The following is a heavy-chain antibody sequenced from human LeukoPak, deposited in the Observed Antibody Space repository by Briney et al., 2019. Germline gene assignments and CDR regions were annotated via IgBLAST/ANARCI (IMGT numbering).Heavy chain of an antibody. J-gene: IGHJ5*02. D-gene: IGHD2-15*01. CDR1: GYSISSGYY. CDR2: IYYSGST. V-gene: IGHV4-38-2*01. Sequence: SETLSLTCEVSGYSISSGYYWGWIRQPPGKGLEWIGSIYYSGSTHYNPPLKSRVTISVDMSKNHFSLKLSSVTAADTAVYYCARNVSTSVVGVAATPILANWFDPWGQGTLVTVSS. CDR3: ARNVSTSVVGVAATPILANWFDP.